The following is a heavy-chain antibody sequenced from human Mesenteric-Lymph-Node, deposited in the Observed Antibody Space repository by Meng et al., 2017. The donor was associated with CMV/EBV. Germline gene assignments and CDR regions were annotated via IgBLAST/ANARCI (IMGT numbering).Heavy chain of an antibody. CDR2: ISSSSSYI. D-gene: IGHD3-10*01. Sequence: GESLKISCAASGFTFSSYSMNWVRQAPGKGLAWVSSISSSSSYIYYADSVKGRFTISRDNAENSLYLQMNSLGAEDTAVYYCARDYGSGIQGSSYFDYWGQGTLVTVSS. V-gene: IGHV3-21*01. CDR3: ARDYGSGIQGSSYFDY. J-gene: IGHJ4*02. CDR1: GFTFSSYS.